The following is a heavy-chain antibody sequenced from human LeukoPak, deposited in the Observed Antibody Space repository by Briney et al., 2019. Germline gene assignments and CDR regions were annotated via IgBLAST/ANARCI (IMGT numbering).Heavy chain of an antibody. D-gene: IGHD3-22*01. Sequence: GGSLKLSCAASGFTFSSYWMSWVRQAPGKGLVWVANIKQDGSEKYYVDSVKGRFTISRDNAKNSLYLQMNSLRAEDTAVYYCARDHDYYDSSGRAFWGQGTMVTVSS. V-gene: IGHV3-7*01. CDR3: ARDHDYYDSSGRAF. J-gene: IGHJ3*01. CDR1: GFTFSSYW. CDR2: IKQDGSEK.